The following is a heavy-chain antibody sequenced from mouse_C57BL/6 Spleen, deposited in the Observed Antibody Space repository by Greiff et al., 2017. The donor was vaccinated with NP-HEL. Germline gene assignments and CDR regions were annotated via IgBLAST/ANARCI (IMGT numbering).Heavy chain of an antibody. CDR1: GFTFSSYA. J-gene: IGHJ2*01. CDR2: ISSGGDYI. Sequence: EVKLMESGEGLVKPGGSLKLSCAASGFTFSSYAMSWVRQTPEKRLEWVAYISSGGDYIYYADTVKGRFTISRDNARNTLYLQMSSLKSEDTAMYYCTRGGRRNYFDYWGQGTTLTVSS. CDR3: TRGGRRNYFDY. V-gene: IGHV5-9-1*02. D-gene: IGHD1-1*02.